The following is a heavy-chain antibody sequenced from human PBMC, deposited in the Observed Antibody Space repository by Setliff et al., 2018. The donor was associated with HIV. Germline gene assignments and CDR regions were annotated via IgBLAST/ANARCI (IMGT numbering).Heavy chain of an antibody. CDR3: ARGDYASPPLFMGY. V-gene: IGHV4-61*09. Sequence: PSETLSLTCTVSGGSVNSQTDYWTWIRQPAGKGLEWIGHIYTSGSTNYNPSLKSRVTISVDTSKNQFSLKVSSVTAADTAMYYCARGDYASPPLFMGYWGQGTLVTVSS. CDR1: GGSVNSQTDY. CDR2: IYTSGST. J-gene: IGHJ4*02. D-gene: IGHD4-17*01.